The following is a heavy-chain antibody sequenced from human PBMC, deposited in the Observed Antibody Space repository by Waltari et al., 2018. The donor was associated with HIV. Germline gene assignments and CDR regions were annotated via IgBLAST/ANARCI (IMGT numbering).Heavy chain of an antibody. CDR2: SNTNSDNT. D-gene: IGHD3-3*01. CDR3: ARHKSGYNDN. V-gene: IGHV1-8*01. CDR1: GYTFPSYD. J-gene: IGHJ4*02. Sequence: QVQLVQSGAEVKKPGASVKVSCKASGYTFPSYDVNWVLHATGQGLEWMGWSNTNSDNTVYAQKFQGRVTMTMNTSISTAYMELSSLRSEDTAVYYCARHKSGYNDNWGQGTLVTVSS.